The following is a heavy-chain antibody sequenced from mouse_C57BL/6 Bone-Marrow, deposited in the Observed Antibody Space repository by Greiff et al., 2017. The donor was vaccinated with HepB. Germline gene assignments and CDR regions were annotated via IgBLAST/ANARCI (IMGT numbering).Heavy chain of an antibody. CDR2: IDPSDSYT. V-gene: IGHV1-50*01. J-gene: IGHJ1*03. CDR3: ARYGPCDGSGYWDFDV. CDR1: GYTFTSYW. Sequence: VQLQQPGAELVKPGASVKLSCKASGYTFTSYWMQWVKQRPGQGLEWIGEIDPSDSYTNYNQKFKGKATLTVDTSSSTAYMQLSSLTSEDSAVYYCARYGPCDGSGYWDFDVWGTGTTVTVSS. D-gene: IGHD1-1*01.